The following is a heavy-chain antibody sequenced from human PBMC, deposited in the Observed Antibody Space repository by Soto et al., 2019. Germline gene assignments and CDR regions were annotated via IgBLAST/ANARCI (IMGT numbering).Heavy chain of an antibody. CDR3: ARIIVVVTALAY. J-gene: IGHJ4*02. V-gene: IGHV1-3*05. Sequence: QVQLVQSGAEEKKPGASVKVSCKASGYTFTSYAMHWVRHAAGQRLERMGWINAGNGNTKYSQKIQGRVTITRDTSASTANMELSSLRSEDTAVYYWARIIVVVTALAYWGRGTLVTVSS. CDR2: INAGNGNT. D-gene: IGHD2-21*02. CDR1: GYTFTSYA.